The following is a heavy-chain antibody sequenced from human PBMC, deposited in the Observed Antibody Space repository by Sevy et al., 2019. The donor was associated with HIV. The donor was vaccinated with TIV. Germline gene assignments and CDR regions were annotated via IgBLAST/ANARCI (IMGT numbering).Heavy chain of an antibody. J-gene: IGHJ3*01. Sequence: GESLKISCRGSGYSFNSQWIGWVRQMPGKGLEWMGIIYPDESDIRDSPSFQGQVTSSADKSISTAYLQWSSLKASDTAIYYCARHRSSGYYDDASDLWGQGTMVTVSS. CDR2: IYPDESDI. CDR1: GYSFNSQW. V-gene: IGHV5-51*01. D-gene: IGHD3-22*01. CDR3: ARHRSSGYYDDASDL.